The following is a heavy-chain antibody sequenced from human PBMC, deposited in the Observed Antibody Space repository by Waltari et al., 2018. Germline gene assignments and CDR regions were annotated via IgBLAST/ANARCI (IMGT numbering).Heavy chain of an antibody. Sequence: EVQLVESGGGLVQPGGSLRLSCAASGFTFSNYWRDWVRQAPGKGLEGVANIKQDGRESHYVDSVKCRFTISRDNAQNLLYLQINSLRDEDTAVYYCSVSLNHWGQGTLVTVSS. CDR3: SVSLNH. CDR2: IKQDGRES. J-gene: IGHJ5*02. V-gene: IGHV3-7*01. CDR1: GFTFSNYW.